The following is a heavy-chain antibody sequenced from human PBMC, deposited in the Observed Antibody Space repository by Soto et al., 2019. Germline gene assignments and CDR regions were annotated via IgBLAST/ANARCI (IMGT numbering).Heavy chain of an antibody. V-gene: IGHV3-21*01. Sequence: GGFLRLSCAASGFTFRSFTMNWVRQAPGKGLEWVSTISSNSAYIYYTDALRGRFTISRDNAKNSLHLQMNSLRAEDTAVYYCTRDASRDSSARGWFDPWGPGTLVTVSS. J-gene: IGHJ5*02. CDR3: TRDASRDSSARGWFDP. CDR2: ISSNSAYI. CDR1: GFTFRSFT. D-gene: IGHD6-13*01.